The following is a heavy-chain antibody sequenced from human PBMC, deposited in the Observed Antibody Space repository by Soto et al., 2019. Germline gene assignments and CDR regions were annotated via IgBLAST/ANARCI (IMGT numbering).Heavy chain of an antibody. Sequence: GASVKVSCKASGYIFTSYDINWVRQATGQGLEWMGWMNPNSGNTGYAQKFQGRVTMTRNTSISTAYMELSSLRSEDTAVYYCARDISGWYLAFDIWGQGTMVTVSS. D-gene: IGHD6-19*01. CDR1: GYIFTSYD. CDR2: MNPNSGNT. CDR3: ARDISGWYLAFDI. V-gene: IGHV1-8*01. J-gene: IGHJ3*02.